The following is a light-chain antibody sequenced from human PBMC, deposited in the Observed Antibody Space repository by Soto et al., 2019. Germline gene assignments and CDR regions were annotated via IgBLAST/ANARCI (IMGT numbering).Light chain of an antibody. CDR2: ATS. Sequence: IPLTQSPSYIAASVGDTITRTSRASRNVSIYLNWYQHKPGKGPTLLIHATSNLQIGVPSRFSGSGSGTEFTLTISSLEPVDFGTYYCQQSYKMPSFGQGPRLEI. CDR3: QQSYKMPS. V-gene: IGKV1-39*01. J-gene: IGKJ5*01. CDR1: RNVSIY.